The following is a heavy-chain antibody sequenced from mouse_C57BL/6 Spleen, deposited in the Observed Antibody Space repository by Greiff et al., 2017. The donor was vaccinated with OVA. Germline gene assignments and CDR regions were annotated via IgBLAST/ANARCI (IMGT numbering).Heavy chain of an antibody. CDR2: IYPGSGST. V-gene: IGHV1-55*01. CDR3: ARRPPSITTVVATDYVDY. CDR1: GYTFTSYW. J-gene: IGHJ2*01. D-gene: IGHD1-1*01. Sequence: QVQLQQPGAELVKPGASVKMSCKASGYTFTSYWLTWVKQRPGQGLEWIGDIYPGSGSTNYNEKFKSKATLTVDTSSSTAYMQLSSLTSEDSAVYYCARRPPSITTVVATDYVDYWGQGTTLTVSS.